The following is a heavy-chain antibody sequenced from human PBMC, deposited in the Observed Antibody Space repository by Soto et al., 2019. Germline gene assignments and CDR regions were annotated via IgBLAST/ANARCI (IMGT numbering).Heavy chain of an antibody. Sequence: QVQLQESGPGLVKPSETLSLTCTVSGGSISLERFYWTLLRQPPGKGLEWIGYVSHTGATNYNPSLKSRVDISVYTSRNQFSLKLRSLTAEDTAVYFCTREFSYAHINHYDFWGQGTLVSVSA. V-gene: IGHV4-61*01. D-gene: IGHD2-2*01. CDR1: GGSISLERFY. CDR2: VSHTGAT. CDR3: TREFSYAHINHYDF. J-gene: IGHJ4*02.